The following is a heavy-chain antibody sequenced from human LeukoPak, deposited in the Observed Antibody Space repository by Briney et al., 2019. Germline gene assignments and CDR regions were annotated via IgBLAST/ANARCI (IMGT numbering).Heavy chain of an antibody. CDR3: KTFGSDDAFDI. V-gene: IGHV1-3*01. D-gene: IGHD3-10*01. CDR1: GYTFTSYA. Sequence: ASVKGSCKASGYTFTSYAMHWARQAPGQRLEWMGWINAGNGNTKYSQKFQGRVTITRDTSASTAYMELSSQRSEDTAVYYCKTFGSDDAFDIWGQGTMVTVSS. CDR2: INAGNGNT. J-gene: IGHJ3*02.